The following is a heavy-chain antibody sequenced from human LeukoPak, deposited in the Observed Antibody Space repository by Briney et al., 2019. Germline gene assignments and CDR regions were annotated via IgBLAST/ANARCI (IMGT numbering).Heavy chain of an antibody. Sequence: SETLSLTCTVSGYSISSGYYWDWIRQPPGKGLEWIGSIYHSGSTYYNPSLKSRVTISVDTSKNQFSLKLSSVTAADTAVYYCASYHMVRGVINYWGQGTLVTVSS. CDR3: ASYHMVRGVINY. J-gene: IGHJ4*02. CDR2: IYHSGST. V-gene: IGHV4-38-2*02. CDR1: GYSISSGYY. D-gene: IGHD3-10*01.